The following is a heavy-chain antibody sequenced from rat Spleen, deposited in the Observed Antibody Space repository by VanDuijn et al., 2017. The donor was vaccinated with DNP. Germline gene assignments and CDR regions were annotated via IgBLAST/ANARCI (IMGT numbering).Heavy chain of an antibody. CDR2: ISPSGGST. CDR3: ATDGLQFNYGGYDY. Sequence: EVQLVESGGGLVQPGRSLKLSCAASGFTFSNYYMAWIRQAPTKGLEWVASISPSGGSTYYRDSVKDRFTISRDNAKSTLYLQMDSLRSEDTATYYCATDGLQFNYGGYDYWGQGVMVTVSS. CDR1: GFTFSNYY. J-gene: IGHJ2*01. D-gene: IGHD1-11*01. V-gene: IGHV5-19*01.